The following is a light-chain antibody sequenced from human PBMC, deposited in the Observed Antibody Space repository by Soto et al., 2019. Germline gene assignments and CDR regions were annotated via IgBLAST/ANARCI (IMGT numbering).Light chain of an antibody. CDR3: QQYSSNLYT. CDR2: DAS. Sequence: EIQMIQAPSTLPASVGDRVTITCRASQSISTHLAWYQQKPGKAPEVLIYDASTLESGVPSRFSGSGSGTKFTLTISSLQPDDFATYYCQQYSSNLYTFGQGIKVDIK. CDR1: QSISTH. J-gene: IGKJ2*01. V-gene: IGKV1-5*01.